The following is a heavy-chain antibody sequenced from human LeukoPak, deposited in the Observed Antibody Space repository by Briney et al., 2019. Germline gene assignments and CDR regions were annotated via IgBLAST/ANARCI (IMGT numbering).Heavy chain of an antibody. CDR1: GGSLDRGDYY. CDR2: IHYSGIT. D-gene: IGHD3-3*01. J-gene: IGHJ5*02. CDR3: ARHTIRRSIGGVPDWFEP. Sequence: SETLSLTCTVSGGSLDRGDYYWGWVRQPPGKGLECLSRIHYSGITYYDRYVKSRVTLSVDASQNEFSLNLRSMTAADTAIQYCARHTIRRSIGGVPDWFEPWGQGTLVTVSS. V-gene: IGHV4-39*07.